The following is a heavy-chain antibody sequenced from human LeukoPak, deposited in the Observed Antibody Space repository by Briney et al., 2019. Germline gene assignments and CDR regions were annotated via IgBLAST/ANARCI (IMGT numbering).Heavy chain of an antibody. CDR1: GGSGNSDNYY. J-gene: IGHJ3*02. D-gene: IGHD2-21*02. CDR3: ARGGAYCGGDCYSDDAFDI. CDR2: IYTSGST. V-gene: IGHV4-61*02. Sequence: SETLSLTCTVSGGSGNSDNYYWTWIRQPAGRGLEWIGRIYTSGSTNYNPSLKSRATISVDTSKNQFSLRLTSVTAADTAVYYCARGGAYCGGDCYSDDAFDIWGLGTMVTVSS.